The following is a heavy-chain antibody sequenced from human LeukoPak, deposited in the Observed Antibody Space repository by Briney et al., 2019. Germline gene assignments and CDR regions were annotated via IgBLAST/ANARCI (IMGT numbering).Heavy chain of an antibody. CDR2: IYTSGST. Sequence: SETLSLTCTVSGGSISSYYWSWIRQPAGKGLEWIGRIYTSGSTNYNPSLKSRVTMSVDTSKNQFSLKLSSVTAADTAVYYCARDPGYDFWSSGYFDLWGRGTLVTVSS. CDR1: GGSISSYY. V-gene: IGHV4-4*07. J-gene: IGHJ2*01. D-gene: IGHD3-3*01. CDR3: ARDPGYDFWSSGYFDL.